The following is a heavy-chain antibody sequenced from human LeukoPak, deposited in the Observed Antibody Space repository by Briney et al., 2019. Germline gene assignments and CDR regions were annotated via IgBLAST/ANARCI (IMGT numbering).Heavy chain of an antibody. CDR2: IYHSGST. CDR3: ARESSPGGIDY. CDR1: GGSISSGGYY. J-gene: IGHJ4*02. Sequence: PSQTLSLTCTVSGGSISSGGYYWSWIRQPPGKGLEWIGYIYHSGSTYYNPSLKSRVTISVDRSKNQFSLKLSSVTAADTAVYYCARESSPGGIDYWGQGTLVTVSS. V-gene: IGHV4-30-2*01. D-gene: IGHD3-10*01.